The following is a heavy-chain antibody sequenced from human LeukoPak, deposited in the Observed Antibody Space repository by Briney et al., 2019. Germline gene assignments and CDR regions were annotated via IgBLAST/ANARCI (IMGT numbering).Heavy chain of an antibody. J-gene: IGHJ4*02. D-gene: IGHD3-16*02. Sequence: SVKVSCKASGGTFSSYAISRVRQAPGQGLEWMGGIIPIFGTANYAQKFQGRVTITADESTSTAYMELSSLRSEDTAVYYCARAMNDYVWGSYPSLYYFDYWGQGTLVTVTS. V-gene: IGHV1-69*13. CDR3: ARAMNDYVWGSYPSLYYFDY. CDR1: GGTFSSYA. CDR2: IIPIFGTA.